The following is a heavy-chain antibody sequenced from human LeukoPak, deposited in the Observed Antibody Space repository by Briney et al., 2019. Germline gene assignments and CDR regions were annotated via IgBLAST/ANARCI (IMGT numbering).Heavy chain of an antibody. Sequence: SETLSLTCTVSGGSLSSVSYYWTWIRQHPGNGLEWIGYIYHSGSTYYNPSLRSRVTISADTSKNQFSLKLSSVTAADTAVYYCARLYSSSWEIDYWGQGTLVTVSS. CDR3: ARLYSSSWEIDY. D-gene: IGHD6-13*01. V-gene: IGHV4-31*03. CDR2: IYHSGST. J-gene: IGHJ4*02. CDR1: GGSLSSVSYY.